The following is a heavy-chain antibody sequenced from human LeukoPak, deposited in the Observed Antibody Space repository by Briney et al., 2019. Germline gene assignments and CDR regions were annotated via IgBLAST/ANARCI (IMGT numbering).Heavy chain of an antibody. V-gene: IGHV1-8*01. CDR2: MNPNSGNT. Sequence: GASVKVSCKASGYTFTSYDIHWVRQATGQGLEWMGWMNPNSGNTGYAQKFQGRVTMTRNTSISTAYMELSSLRSEDTAVYYCARGHGYSYGLNAGDTPNWGQGTLVTVSS. D-gene: IGHD5-18*01. CDR3: ARGHGYSYGLNAGDTPN. CDR1: GYTFTSYD. J-gene: IGHJ4*02.